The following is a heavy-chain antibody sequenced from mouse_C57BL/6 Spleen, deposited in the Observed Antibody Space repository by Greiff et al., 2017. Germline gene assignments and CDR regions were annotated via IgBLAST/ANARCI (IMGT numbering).Heavy chain of an antibody. J-gene: IGHJ3*01. CDR2: INPNNGGT. V-gene: IGHV1-18*01. D-gene: IGHD1-1*01. CDR1: GYTFTDYN. CDR3: ARWDYGSRAWFAY. Sequence: VQLQLSGPELVKPGASVKIPCKASGYTFTDYNMDWVKQSHGKSLEWIGDINPNNGGTIYNQKFKGKATLTVDKSSSTAYMELRSLTSEDTAVYYCARWDYGSRAWFAYWGQGTLVTVSA.